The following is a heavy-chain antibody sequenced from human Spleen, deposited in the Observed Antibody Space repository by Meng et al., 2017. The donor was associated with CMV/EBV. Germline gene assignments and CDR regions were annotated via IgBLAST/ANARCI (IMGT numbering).Heavy chain of an antibody. D-gene: IGHD6-13*01. Sequence: GESLKISCAASGFTFSDYYMSWIRQAPGKGLEWVSYISSSGSTIYYADSVKGRFTISRDNAKNSLYLQMNSLRAEDTAVYYCASTKGQQLPNYWGQGTLVTVSS. CDR1: GFTFSDYY. V-gene: IGHV3-11*04. J-gene: IGHJ4*02. CDR3: ASTKGQQLPNY. CDR2: ISSSGSTI.